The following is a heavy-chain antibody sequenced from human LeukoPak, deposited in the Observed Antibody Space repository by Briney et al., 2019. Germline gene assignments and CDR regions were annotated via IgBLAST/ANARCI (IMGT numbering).Heavy chain of an antibody. J-gene: IGHJ5*02. Sequence: PGGSLRLSCAASGFTFSSYAMSWVRQAPGKGLEWVPAISGSGGSTYYADSVKGRFTISRDNSKNTLYLQMNSLRAEDTAVYYCAKNRRYSSSWRGKNWFDPWGQGTLVTVSS. V-gene: IGHV3-23*01. D-gene: IGHD6-13*01. CDR1: GFTFSSYA. CDR2: ISGSGGST. CDR3: AKNRRYSSSWRGKNWFDP.